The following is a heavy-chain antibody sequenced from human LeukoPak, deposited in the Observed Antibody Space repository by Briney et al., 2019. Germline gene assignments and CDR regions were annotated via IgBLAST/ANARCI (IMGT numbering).Heavy chain of an antibody. J-gene: IGHJ5*02. CDR1: GFTFSSYE. D-gene: IGHD6-13*01. V-gene: IGHV3-48*03. CDR2: ISSSGSTI. Sequence: PGGSLRLSCAASGFTFSSYEMNWVRQAPGKGLEWVSYISSSGSTIYYADSVKGRFTISRDNAKNSLYLQMNSLRAEDTALYYCAKSGSSWLKNWFDPWGQGTLVTVSS. CDR3: AKSGSSWLKNWFDP.